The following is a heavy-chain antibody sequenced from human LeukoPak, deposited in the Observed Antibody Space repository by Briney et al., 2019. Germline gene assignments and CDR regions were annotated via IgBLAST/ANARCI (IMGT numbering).Heavy chain of an antibody. CDR1: GCSISSYY. D-gene: IGHD6-13*01. V-gene: IGHV4-4*07. CDR2: IYTSGST. J-gene: IGHJ4*02. CDR3: ARDPQQLAFDY. Sequence: PSETLSLTCTVSGCSISSYYWSWIRQPAGKGLEWIGRIYTSGSTNYKPSLKSRVTMSVHTSQNQFSLKLSSVTAADTAVYYCARDPQQLAFDYWGQGTLVTVSS.